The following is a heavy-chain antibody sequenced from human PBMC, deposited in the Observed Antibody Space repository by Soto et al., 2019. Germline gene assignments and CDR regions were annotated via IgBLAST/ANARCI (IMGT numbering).Heavy chain of an antibody. CDR2: ISSSSSYI. V-gene: IGHV3-21*01. J-gene: IGHJ4*02. Sequence: GGSLRLSCAASGFTFSSYSMNWVRQAPGKGLEWVSSISSSSSYIYYADSVKGRFTISRDNAKNSLYLQMNSLRAEDTAVYYCAREGLRFLEWLPDYFDYWGQGTLVTVSS. CDR1: GFTFSSYS. D-gene: IGHD3-3*01. CDR3: AREGLRFLEWLPDYFDY.